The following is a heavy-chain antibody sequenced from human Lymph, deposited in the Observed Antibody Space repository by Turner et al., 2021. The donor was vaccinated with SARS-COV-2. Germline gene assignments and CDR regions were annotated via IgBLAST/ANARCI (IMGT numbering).Heavy chain of an antibody. CDR3: ARHGFSGWYGGGMDV. CDR2: IHYSGST. CDR1: GGPISSYY. D-gene: IGHD6-19*01. J-gene: IGHJ6*02. V-gene: IGHV4-59*08. Sequence: QVPLPESGPGLVRPSETLALPCTVSGGPISSYYWRWIRQPPGKGLEWIGYIHYSGSTNYNPSLKSRVTISVDTSKNQFSLKLSSVTAADTAVYYCARHGFSGWYGGGMDVWGQGTTVTVSS.